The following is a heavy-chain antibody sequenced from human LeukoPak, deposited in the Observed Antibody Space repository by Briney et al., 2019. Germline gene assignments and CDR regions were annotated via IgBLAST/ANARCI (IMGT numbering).Heavy chain of an antibody. D-gene: IGHD6-19*01. CDR3: AKGSGDSSGWFQLFDY. V-gene: IGHV3-23*01. CDR1: GFTFSSYG. CDR2: ISGSGDRT. J-gene: IGHJ4*02. Sequence: QPGGSLRLSCAASGFTFSSYGMSWVRQAPGKGLEWVSAISGSGDRTYYADSVKGRFTISRDSSKNTLYLQMNSLRAEDTAVYYCAKGSGDSSGWFQLFDYWGQGTLVTVSS.